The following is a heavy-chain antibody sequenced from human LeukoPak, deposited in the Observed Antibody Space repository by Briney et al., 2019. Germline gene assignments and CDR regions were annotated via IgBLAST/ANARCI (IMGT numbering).Heavy chain of an antibody. J-gene: IGHJ4*02. CDR3: AKLNDHSSGYHSFDY. CDR1: GYTFTDYY. D-gene: IGHD3-22*01. Sequence: ASVKVSCKASGYTFTDYYIHWVRQAPGQGLEWMGWINPNSGGTNYAQKFQGRVTMTRDTSISTAYMELGRLRSDDTAVYYCAKLNDHSSGYHSFDYWGQGTLVTVSS. CDR2: INPNSGGT. V-gene: IGHV1-2*02.